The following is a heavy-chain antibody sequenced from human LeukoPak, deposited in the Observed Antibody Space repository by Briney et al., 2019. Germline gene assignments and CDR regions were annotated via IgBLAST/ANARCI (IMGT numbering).Heavy chain of an antibody. J-gene: IGHJ4*02. V-gene: IGHV3-23*01. CDR1: GFTFSSYA. D-gene: IGHD6-13*01. Sequence: GGSLRLSCAASGFTFSSYAVSWVRQAPGKGLAWVSAISDSGGSTQYADSVKGRFIISRDNSKNTLYLQMNSLRVEDTAVYYCAKGSSNWRDYYYFDYWGQGTLVTVSS. CDR3: AKGSSNWRDYYYFDY. CDR2: ISDSGGST.